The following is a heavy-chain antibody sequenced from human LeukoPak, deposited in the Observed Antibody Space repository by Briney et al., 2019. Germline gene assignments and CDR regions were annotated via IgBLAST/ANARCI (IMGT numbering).Heavy chain of an antibody. V-gene: IGHV3-21*04. CDR3: AKDPRVSVYYDSSGTPYYFDY. Sequence: GGSLRLSCAASGFTFSSYSMNWVRQAPGKGLEWVSSISSSSSYIYYADSVKGRFTISRDNSKNTLYLQMNSLRAEDTAVYYCAKDPRVSVYYDSSGTPYYFDYWGQGTLVTVSS. J-gene: IGHJ4*02. CDR1: GFTFSSYS. CDR2: ISSSSSYI. D-gene: IGHD3-22*01.